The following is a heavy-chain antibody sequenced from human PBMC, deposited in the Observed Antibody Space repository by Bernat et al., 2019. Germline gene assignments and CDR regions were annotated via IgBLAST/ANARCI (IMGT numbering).Heavy chain of an antibody. V-gene: IGHV4-39*01. J-gene: IGHJ4*02. CDR1: GGSISSSDSY. D-gene: IGHD1-26*01. Sequence: QLQLQESGPGLVKPSETLSLTCTVSGGSISSSDSYWGWIRQPPGWGLEWIGSIYYSGSTYYKPSLKSRVTISVDTSKNRCSLKLSSVTAADTAVYYCARQVGMGRYFFDYWGQGTLVTVSS. CDR2: IYYSGST. CDR3: ARQVGMGRYFFDY.